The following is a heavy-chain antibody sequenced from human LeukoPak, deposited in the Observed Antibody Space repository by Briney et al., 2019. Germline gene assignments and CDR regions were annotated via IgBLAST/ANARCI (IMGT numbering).Heavy chain of an antibody. V-gene: IGHV3-11*04. J-gene: IGHJ4*02. CDR3: AKPELYSYGFDYFDY. CDR1: GGSFSGYY. D-gene: IGHD5-18*01. CDR2: ISSSGSTI. Sequence: LSLTCAVYGGSFSGYYWSWIRQAPGKGLEWVSYISSSGSTIYYADSVKGRFTISRDNSKNTLYLQMNSLRAEDTAVYYRAKPELYSYGFDYFDYWGQGTLVTVSS.